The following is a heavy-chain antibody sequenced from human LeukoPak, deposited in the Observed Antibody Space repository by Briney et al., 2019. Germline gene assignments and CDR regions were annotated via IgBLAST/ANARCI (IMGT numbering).Heavy chain of an antibody. Sequence: SETLSLTCTVSGGSISSSSYYWGWIRQPPGKGLEWIGSIYYSGSTYSNPSLQSRVTISVDTSKNQFSLKLNSVTAADTAVYYCASFYCSGGSCYQYYSYYYMDVWGKGTTVTISS. D-gene: IGHD2-15*01. CDR3: ASFYCSGGSCYQYYSYYYMDV. J-gene: IGHJ6*03. CDR1: GGSISSSSYY. CDR2: IYYSGST. V-gene: IGHV4-39*01.